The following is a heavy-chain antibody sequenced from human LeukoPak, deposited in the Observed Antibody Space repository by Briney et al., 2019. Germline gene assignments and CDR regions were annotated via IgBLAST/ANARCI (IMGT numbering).Heavy chain of an antibody. CDR1: GGSISNYY. CDR3: AKHYMGSYDNRGLDY. D-gene: IGHD3-10*01. CDR2: IYYSGYT. Sequence: PSETLSLTCTVSGGSISNYYWSWIRQPPGKGLEWIGSIYYSGYTYYNPSVESRVTISVDTSKNQFSLKLSSVTAADTAVYYCAKHYMGSYDNRGLDYWGQGTLVTVSS. V-gene: IGHV4-59*05. J-gene: IGHJ4*02.